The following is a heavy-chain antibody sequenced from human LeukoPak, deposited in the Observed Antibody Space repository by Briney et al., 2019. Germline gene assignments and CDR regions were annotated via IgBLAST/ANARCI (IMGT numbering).Heavy chain of an antibody. J-gene: IGHJ4*02. CDR3: ARDEICGGDCVFDY. CDR1: GGSISSSSYY. Sequence: SETLSLTCTVSGGSISSSSYYWGWIRQPPGKGLEWIGSIYYSGSTYYNPSLKSRVTISVDTSKNQFSLKLSSVTAADTAVYYCARDEICGGDCVFDYWGQGTLVTVSS. V-gene: IGHV4-39*07. D-gene: IGHD2-21*02. CDR2: IYYSGST.